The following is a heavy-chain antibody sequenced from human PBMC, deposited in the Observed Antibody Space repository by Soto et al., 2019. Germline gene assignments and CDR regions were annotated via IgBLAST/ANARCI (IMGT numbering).Heavy chain of an antibody. D-gene: IGHD1-26*01. J-gene: IGHJ4*02. CDR2: INQDGSEK. CDR1: ESTVSRDW. CDR3: SGGVGDAF. Sequence: EVHLVESGGGLVQTGGSLRLSCAIFESTVSRDWMNWVRQAPGKGLEWVAHINQDGSEKYYVDSVKGRFTISRDNAKKSLYLQMNSLRPEYTAMYYCSGGVGDAFWGQGTLVTVSS. V-gene: IGHV3-7*04.